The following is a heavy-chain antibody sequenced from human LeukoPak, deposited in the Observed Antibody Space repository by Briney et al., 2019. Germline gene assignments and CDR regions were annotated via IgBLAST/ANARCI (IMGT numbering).Heavy chain of an antibody. D-gene: IGHD1-1*01. CDR1: GFTFSSYS. CDR3: ARVSGRLERQSDLDY. J-gene: IGHJ4*02. V-gene: IGHV3-21*01. CDR2: ISGDSTYI. Sequence: GSLRLSCAASGFTFSSYSMNWVRPAPGKGLEWVSSISGDSTYIYNAGSVKGRFTIPRDNAQASLYLQMISLRADDTAVYYCARVSGRLERQSDLDYWGQGTLVIVSS.